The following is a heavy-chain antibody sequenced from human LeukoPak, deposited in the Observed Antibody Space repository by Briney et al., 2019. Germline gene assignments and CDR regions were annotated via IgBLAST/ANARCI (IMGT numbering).Heavy chain of an antibody. Sequence: PGGSLRLSCAASGFTFSSYSMNWVRQAPGKGLEWVSYIISSSSIISYADSVKGRFTISRDNAKNSLFLQMNGLRAEDTAVCYCASTKCSGTNCYSDYWGQGTLVTVSS. V-gene: IGHV3-48*04. J-gene: IGHJ4*02. CDR3: ASTKCSGTNCYSDY. D-gene: IGHD2-15*01. CDR2: IISSSSII. CDR1: GFTFSSYS.